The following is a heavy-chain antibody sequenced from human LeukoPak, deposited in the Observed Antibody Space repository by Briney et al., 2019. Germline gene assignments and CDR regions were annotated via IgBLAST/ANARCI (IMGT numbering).Heavy chain of an antibody. CDR2: ISYSGNT. D-gene: IGHD3-22*01. V-gene: IGHV4-59*01. Sequence: SETLSLTCTVSGGSISNYYWTWIRQPPGKGLEWIGFISYSGNTNYNPSLKSRVTISLDTSKNQFSLKLISVTAADTAVYYRARGVGSGYTDYWGQGALVTVSS. CDR1: GGSISNYY. CDR3: ARGVGSGYTDY. J-gene: IGHJ4*02.